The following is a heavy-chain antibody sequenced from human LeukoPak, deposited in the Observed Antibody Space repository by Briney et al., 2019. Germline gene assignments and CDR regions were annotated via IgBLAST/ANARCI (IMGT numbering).Heavy chain of an antibody. CDR2: ISSSSSYI. D-gene: IGHD6-19*01. CDR1: GFTFSSYS. V-gene: IGHV3-21*01. J-gene: IGHJ4*02. CDR3: ARVSIYYSSGSRGPFDY. Sequence: GGSLRLSCAASGFTFSSYSMNWVRQAPGKGLEWVSSISSSSSYIYYADSVKGRFTISRDNAKNSLYLQMNSLRAEETAVYYCARVSIYYSSGSRGPFDYWGQGTLVTVSS.